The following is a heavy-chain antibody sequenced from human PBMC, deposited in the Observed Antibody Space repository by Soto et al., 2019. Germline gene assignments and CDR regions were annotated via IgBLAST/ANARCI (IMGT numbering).Heavy chain of an antibody. CDR2: IHWDDDK. D-gene: IGHD3-10*01. CDR3: ARMRWFGEPMPFDY. CDR1: GFSLSTSGMC. Sequence: SGPTLLNPTQTFTLTCTFSGFSLSTSGMCVSWIRQPPGKALEWLALIHWDDDKYYSTSLKTRLTISKDTSKNQVVLTMTDMDPVDTATYYCARMRWFGEPMPFDYWGQGTLVTVSS. V-gene: IGHV2-70*13. J-gene: IGHJ4*02.